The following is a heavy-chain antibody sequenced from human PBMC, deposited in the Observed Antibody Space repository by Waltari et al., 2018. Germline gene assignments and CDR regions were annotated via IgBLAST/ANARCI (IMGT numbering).Heavy chain of an antibody. V-gene: IGHV1-46*03. CDR1: GYTFTSYY. CDR3: ARPAEGITGTTNYFDY. J-gene: IGHJ4*02. D-gene: IGHD1-7*01. CDR2: INPSGGST. Sequence: QVQLVQPGAEVKKPGASVKVSCKASGYTFTSYYMHWVRQAPGQGLEWMGIINPSGGSTSYAQKFQGRVTMTRDTSTSTVYMELSSLRSEDTAVYYCARPAEGITGTTNYFDYWGQGTLVTVSS.